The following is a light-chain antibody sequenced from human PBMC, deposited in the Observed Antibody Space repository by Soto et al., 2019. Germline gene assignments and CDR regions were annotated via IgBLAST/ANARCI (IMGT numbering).Light chain of an antibody. Sequence: EIVLTQSPSNMSLSPGERATLSCSASQNIGNFLAWYQHKPGQAPRLLIYDASKRATGIPSRFSGSGSGTDFTLTISSLEPEDVAVYYCQQRTTWPPLFAFGPGTRVDIK. J-gene: IGKJ3*01. CDR2: DAS. CDR1: QNIGNF. V-gene: IGKV3-11*01. CDR3: QQRTTWPPLFA.